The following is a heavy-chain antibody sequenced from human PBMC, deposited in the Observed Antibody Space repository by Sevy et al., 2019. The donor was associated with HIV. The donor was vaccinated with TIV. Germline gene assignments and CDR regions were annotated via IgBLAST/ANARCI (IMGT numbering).Heavy chain of an antibody. Sequence: GESLKISCKGSGYSFTSYWIGWVRQMPGKGLEWMGIIYPGDSDTRYSPSFQGQVTISADKSISTAYLQWSSLKASDTAMYYCARTPRGYSGYALPDYWGQGTLVTVSS. CDR3: ARTPRGYSGYALPDY. J-gene: IGHJ4*02. CDR1: GYSFTSYW. V-gene: IGHV5-51*01. CDR2: IYPGDSDT. D-gene: IGHD5-12*01.